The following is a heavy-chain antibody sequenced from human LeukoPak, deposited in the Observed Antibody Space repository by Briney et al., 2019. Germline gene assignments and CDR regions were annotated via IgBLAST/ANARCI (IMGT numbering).Heavy chain of an antibody. D-gene: IGHD2-2*02. V-gene: IGHV1-8*01. Sequence: ASVKVSCKASGYTFTSYDINWVRQATGQGLEWMGWMNPNSGNTGYAQKFQGRVTMTRNTSISTAYMELSSLRSEDTAVYYCARDLGYCSSTSCHSRLDPWGQGTLVTVSS. CDR1: GYTFTSYD. CDR3: ARDLGYCSSTSCHSRLDP. J-gene: IGHJ5*02. CDR2: MNPNSGNT.